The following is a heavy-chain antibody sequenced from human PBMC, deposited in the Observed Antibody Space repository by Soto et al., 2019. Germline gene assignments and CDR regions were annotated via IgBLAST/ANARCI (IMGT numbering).Heavy chain of an antibody. D-gene: IGHD5-12*01. CDR1: GFTFSSYG. J-gene: IGHJ4*02. Sequence: GGSLRLSCAASGFTFSSYGMHWVRQAPGKGLEWVAVISYDGSNKYYADSVKGRFTISRDNSKNTLYLQMNSLRAEDTAVYYCAKLTTRGYSGYEPVRSGDYWGQGTLVTVSS. V-gene: IGHV3-30*18. CDR3: AKLTTRGYSGYEPVRSGDY. CDR2: ISYDGSNK.